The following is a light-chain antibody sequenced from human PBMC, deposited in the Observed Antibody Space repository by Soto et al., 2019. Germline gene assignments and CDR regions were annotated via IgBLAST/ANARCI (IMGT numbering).Light chain of an antibody. CDR3: QQRTRWPMT. CDR2: DGS. CDR1: QNLHSF. V-gene: IGKV3-11*01. Sequence: IVLTQSPATLSVSPGERVTLSCRASQNLHSFLNWYQQRPGQAHRPLIYDGSKRAAGVPDRISGDGSGTDYTLTISSLEPEDFAVSYCQQRTRWPMTFGQGKRLEI. J-gene: IGKJ5*01.